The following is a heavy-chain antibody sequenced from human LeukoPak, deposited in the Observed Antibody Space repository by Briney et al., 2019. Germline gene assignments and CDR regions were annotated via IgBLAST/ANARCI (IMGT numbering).Heavy chain of an antibody. V-gene: IGHV3-21*01. CDR2: IGTSTGYI. CDR1: GFTFSTYI. J-gene: IGHJ6*04. Sequence: GGSLRLSCAASGFTFSTYIMNWVRQTPGKGLEWVSSIGTSTGYIYYADSVKGRFTISRDNAKNSLYLQMNSLRAEDTAVYYCAELGITMNGGVWGKGTTVTISS. D-gene: IGHD3-10*02. CDR3: AELGITMNGGV.